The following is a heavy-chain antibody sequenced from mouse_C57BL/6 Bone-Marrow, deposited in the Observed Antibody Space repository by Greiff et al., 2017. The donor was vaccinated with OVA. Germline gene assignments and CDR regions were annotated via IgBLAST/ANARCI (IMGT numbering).Heavy chain of an antibody. CDR1: GYTFTSYW. CDR2: IYPSDSET. V-gene: IGHV1-61*01. J-gene: IGHJ2*01. Sequence: VQLQQPGAELVRPGSSVKLSCKASGYTFTSYWMDWVKQRPGQGLEWIGNIYPSDSETHYNQKFKDKATLTVDNSSSTAYMQLSSLTSEDSAVYYCARERAYYYGSRDFDDWGQGTTLTVSS. CDR3: ARERAYYYGSRDFDD. D-gene: IGHD1-1*01.